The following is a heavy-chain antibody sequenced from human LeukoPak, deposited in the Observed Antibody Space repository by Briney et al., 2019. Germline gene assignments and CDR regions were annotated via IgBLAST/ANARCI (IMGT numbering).Heavy chain of an antibody. CDR1: GFTFSTYW. CDR2: IKQYGGEK. J-gene: IGHJ4*02. V-gene: IGHV3-7*01. CDR3: ARGRYCSGNRCSFFDF. D-gene: IGHD2-15*01. Sequence: GGSLRLSCTASGFTFSTYWMNWVRQAPGKGLEWVANIKQYGGEKYYVDSVKGRFTISRDNAKNSLYLQMNSLRAEDTAVYYCARGRYCSGNRCSFFDFWGQGTLVTVSS.